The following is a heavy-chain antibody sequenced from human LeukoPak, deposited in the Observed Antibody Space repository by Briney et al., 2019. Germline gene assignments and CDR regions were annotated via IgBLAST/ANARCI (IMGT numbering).Heavy chain of an antibody. D-gene: IGHD4/OR15-4a*01. CDR1: GFTVSNNY. CDR3: ARDPPAVRTNTYA. V-gene: IGHV3-66*01. Sequence: AGGSLRLSCAASGFTVSNNYMNWVLQAPGKGLEWVSLIYSGGDTHYADSVKGRFTISRDSSKNTLYLQMNSLRAEDTAVYYCARDPPAVRTNTYAWGQGTLVTVSS. CDR2: IYSGGDT. J-gene: IGHJ5*02.